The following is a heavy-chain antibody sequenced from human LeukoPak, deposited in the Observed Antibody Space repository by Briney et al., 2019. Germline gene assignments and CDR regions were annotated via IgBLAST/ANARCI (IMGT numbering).Heavy chain of an antibody. CDR3: AREGVAVKGLHYYYMDV. CDR1: GFSFSSYW. CDR2: MKEDGSEK. V-gene: IGHV3-7*01. D-gene: IGHD6-19*01. J-gene: IGHJ6*03. Sequence: PGRSVRLSCAASGFSFSSYWMSWVREAPGKGLVGVANMKEDGSEKHYVGSVKGRFTISRDNTKNSLYLQINSMRAGNTAVYYSAREGVAVKGLHYYYMDVWGEGTPVTVSS.